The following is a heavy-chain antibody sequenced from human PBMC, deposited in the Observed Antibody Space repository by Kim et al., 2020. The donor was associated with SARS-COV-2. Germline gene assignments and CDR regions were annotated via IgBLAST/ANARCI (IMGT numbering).Heavy chain of an antibody. CDR2: IYTSGST. CDR1: GGSISSGSYY. Sequence: SQTLSLTCTVSGGSISSGSYYWSWIRQPAGKGLEWIGRIYTSGSTNYNPSLKSRVTISVDTSKNQFSLKLSSVTAADTAVYYCARGGSGWYPDAFDIWGQGTMVTVSS. D-gene: IGHD6-19*01. J-gene: IGHJ3*02. V-gene: IGHV4-61*02. CDR3: ARGGSGWYPDAFDI.